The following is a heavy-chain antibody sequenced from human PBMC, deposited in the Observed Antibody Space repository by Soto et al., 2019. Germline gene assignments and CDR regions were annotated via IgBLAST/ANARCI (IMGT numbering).Heavy chain of an antibody. Sequence: PSETLSLTCAVYGGSFSGYYGSWIRQPPGKGLEWIGEINHSGSTNYNPSLKSRVTISVDTSKNQFSLKLSSVTAADTAVYYCARGRGMITFGGVIAYDAFDIWGQGTMVTVSS. CDR3: ARGRGMITFGGVIAYDAFDI. J-gene: IGHJ3*02. V-gene: IGHV4-34*01. CDR2: INHSGST. CDR1: GGSFSGYY. D-gene: IGHD3-16*02.